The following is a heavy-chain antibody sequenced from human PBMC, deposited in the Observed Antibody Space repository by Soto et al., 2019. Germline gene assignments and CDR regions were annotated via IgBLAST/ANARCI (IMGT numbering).Heavy chain of an antibody. J-gene: IGHJ5*02. CDR2: IYYSGNT. V-gene: IGHV4-39*07. Sequence: PSETLSLTCTVSGGSISSSSYYWGWIRQPPGKGLEWIGSIYYSGNTYYNPSLKSRVTISVDTSKNQFSLKLSSVTAADTAVYYCARAKAPLYSSSWYWFDPWGQGTLVTVSS. D-gene: IGHD6-13*01. CDR3: ARAKAPLYSSSWYWFDP. CDR1: GGSISSSSYY.